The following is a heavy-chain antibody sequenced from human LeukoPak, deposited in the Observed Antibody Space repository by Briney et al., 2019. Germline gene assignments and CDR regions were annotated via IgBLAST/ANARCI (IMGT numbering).Heavy chain of an antibody. V-gene: IGHV3-23*01. J-gene: IGHJ4*02. CDR3: AKDRGITMVRFSDY. CDR1: GFTFSSYA. D-gene: IGHD3-10*01. Sequence: GGSLRLSCAASGFTFSSYAMSWVRQAPGKGLEWVSAISGSGGSTYYADSVKGRFTISRDNSKNTLYLQMNSLRAEATAVYYCAKDRGITMVRFSDYWGQGTLVTVSS. CDR2: ISGSGGST.